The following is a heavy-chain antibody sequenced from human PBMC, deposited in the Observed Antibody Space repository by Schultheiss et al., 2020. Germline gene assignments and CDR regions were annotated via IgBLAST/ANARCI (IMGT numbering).Heavy chain of an antibody. V-gene: IGHV3-30*18. CDR1: GFTFSSYD. Sequence: GGSLRLSCAASGFTFSSYDMHWVRQATGKGLEWVAVISYDGSNKYYADSVKGRFTISRDNSKSTLYLQINSLRVEDTAVYYCAKGPPATVHYFGYWGQGTLVTVSS. CDR3: AKGPPATVHYFGY. CDR2: ISYDGSNK. J-gene: IGHJ4*02. D-gene: IGHD4-17*01.